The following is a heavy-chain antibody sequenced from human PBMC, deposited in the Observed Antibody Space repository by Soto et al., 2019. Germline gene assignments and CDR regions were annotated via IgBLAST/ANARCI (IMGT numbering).Heavy chain of an antibody. CDR1: GGTFSSYA. J-gene: IGHJ4*02. CDR3: ARGDQHLSPAGN. CDR2: IIPIFGTA. Sequence: GASVKVSCKASGGTFSSYAISWVRQAPGQGLEWMGGIIPIFGTANYAQKFQGRVTITADESTSTAYMELSSLRSEDTAVYYCARGDQHLSPAGNWGQGTLVTVSS. V-gene: IGHV1-69*13.